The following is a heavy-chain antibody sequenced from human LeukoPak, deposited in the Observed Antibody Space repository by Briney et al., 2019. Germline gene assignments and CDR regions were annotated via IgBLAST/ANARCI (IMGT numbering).Heavy chain of an antibody. CDR3: ARHESSGDYFNSPRQIDY. J-gene: IGHJ4*02. Sequence: GESLKISCKGSGYTFTSHWIGWVRQMPGRGLEWMGTIYPRDSDTRYSPSFRGQVTISADKSTSTIYLQWSSLKASDSAVYYCARHESSGDYFNSPRQIDYWGQGTRVTVPS. CDR1: GYTFTSHW. D-gene: IGHD2/OR15-2a*01. V-gene: IGHV5-51*01. CDR2: IYPRDSDT.